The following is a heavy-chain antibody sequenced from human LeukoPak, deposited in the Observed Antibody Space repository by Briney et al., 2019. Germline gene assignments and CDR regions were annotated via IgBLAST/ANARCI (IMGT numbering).Heavy chain of an antibody. J-gene: IGHJ5*01. CDR1: GFSISSGYY. CDR2: IFHSGST. Sequence: PSETLSLTCTVSGFSISSGYYWGWIRQPPGKGLEWIGSIFHSGSTYYTPSLQSRVTISIDTSTNEVSLRLTSVTATDTAVYFCARAPRQSSWYDSWGQGTLVTVSS. D-gene: IGHD6-13*01. V-gene: IGHV4-38-2*02. CDR3: ARAPRQSSWYDS.